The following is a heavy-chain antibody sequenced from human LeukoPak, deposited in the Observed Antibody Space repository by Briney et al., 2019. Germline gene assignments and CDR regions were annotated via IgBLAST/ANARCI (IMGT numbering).Heavy chain of an antibody. CDR1: GFTFSSYS. D-gene: IGHD1-1*01. CDR2: ISYDGSNK. Sequence: GGSLRLSCAASGFTFSSYSMNWVRQAPGKGLEWVAVISYDGSNKYYADSVKGRFTISRDNSKNTLYLQMNSLRAEDTAVYYCAKEMTNGAFDIWGQGTVVTVSS. V-gene: IGHV3-30*18. J-gene: IGHJ3*02. CDR3: AKEMTNGAFDI.